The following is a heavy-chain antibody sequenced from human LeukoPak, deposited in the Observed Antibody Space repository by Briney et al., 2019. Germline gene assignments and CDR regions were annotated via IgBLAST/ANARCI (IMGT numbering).Heavy chain of an antibody. J-gene: IGHJ4*02. CDR3: IRGLWEVN. Sequence: GGSLRLPCTASGFTFGDYSMSWFRQAPGKGLEWVGFIGSKAYGGTIEYAASVKGRFTISRDDSKSIAYLQMNSLKTEDTAVYYCIRGLWEVNWGQGTLVIVSS. D-gene: IGHD1-26*01. CDR1: GFTFGDYS. CDR2: IGSKAYGGTI. V-gene: IGHV3-49*03.